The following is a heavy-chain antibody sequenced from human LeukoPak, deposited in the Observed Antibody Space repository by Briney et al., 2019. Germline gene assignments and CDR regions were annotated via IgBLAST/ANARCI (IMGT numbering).Heavy chain of an antibody. CDR3: ARRYGDYHVPQDV. V-gene: IGHV4-39*07. D-gene: IGHD4-17*01. Sequence: SETLFLTFTVSAGSISSSSYYWGWIRQPPGKGLEWIGSIYYSGSTYYNPSLKSRVTISVDTSKNQFSLKLSSVTAADTAVYYCARRYGDYHVPQDVWGKGTTVTVSS. CDR1: AGSISSSSYY. J-gene: IGHJ6*04. CDR2: IYYSGST.